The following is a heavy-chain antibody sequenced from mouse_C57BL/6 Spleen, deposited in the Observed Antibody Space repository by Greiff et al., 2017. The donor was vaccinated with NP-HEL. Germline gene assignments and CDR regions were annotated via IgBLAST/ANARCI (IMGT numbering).Heavy chain of an antibody. Sequence: QVQLQQPGAELVKPGASVKLSCKASGYTFTSYWMHWVKQRPGQGLEWIGMIHPNSGSTNYNEKFKSKATLTVDKSSSTAYMQLSSLTSEDSAVYYCARERNSRNSNYGGPFAYWGQGTLVTVSA. CDR2: IHPNSGST. CDR3: ARERNSRNSNYGGPFAY. D-gene: IGHD2-5*01. V-gene: IGHV1-64*01. J-gene: IGHJ3*01. CDR1: GYTFTSYW.